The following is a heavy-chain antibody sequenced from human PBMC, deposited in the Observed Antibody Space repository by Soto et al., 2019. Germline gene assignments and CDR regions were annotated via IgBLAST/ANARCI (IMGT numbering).Heavy chain of an antibody. J-gene: IGHJ6*03. V-gene: IGHV3-30*18. CDR1: GFTFSSYG. D-gene: IGHD6-19*01. Sequence: QVQLVESGGGVVQPGRSLRLSCAASGFTFSSYGMHWVRQAPGKGLEWVAVISYDGSNKYYADSVKGRFTISRDNSKNTLYLQMNSLRAEDTAVYYCAKDYDGYSSGWYGYYYYYYVDVWGKGTTVTVSS. CDR2: ISYDGSNK. CDR3: AKDYDGYSSGWYGYYYYYYVDV.